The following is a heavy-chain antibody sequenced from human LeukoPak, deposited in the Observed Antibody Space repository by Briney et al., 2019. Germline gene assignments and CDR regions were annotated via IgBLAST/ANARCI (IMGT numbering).Heavy chain of an antibody. CDR3: ATDGAGDYLNH. V-gene: IGHV1-24*01. J-gene: IGHJ4*02. D-gene: IGHD4-17*01. CDR1: GYIFTELS. CDR2: FNPEDGET. Sequence: ASVKVSCKVSGYIFTELSMHWVRQAPGQGLKWMGGFNPEDGETFYAQKFQGRVNMTEDTSTDTAYMELSSLSYDDTAVYYCATDGAGDYLNHWGQGTLVTVSS.